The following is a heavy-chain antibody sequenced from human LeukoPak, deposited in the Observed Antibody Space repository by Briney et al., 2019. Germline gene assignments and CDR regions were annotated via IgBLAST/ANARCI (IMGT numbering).Heavy chain of an antibody. CDR1: GFTFSSYE. D-gene: IGHD6-13*01. J-gene: IGHJ6*03. CDR3: ARAFQELPQLYYYHYMDV. V-gene: IGHV3-48*03. Sequence: PGGSLRLSCAASGFTFSSYEMNWVRQAPGKGLEWVSYISSSCSTKYYADFVKGRFTISRDNAKNSLYLQTNSLRAEDTAVYYCARAFQELPQLYYYHYMDVWGKGTTVTVSS. CDR2: ISSSCSTK.